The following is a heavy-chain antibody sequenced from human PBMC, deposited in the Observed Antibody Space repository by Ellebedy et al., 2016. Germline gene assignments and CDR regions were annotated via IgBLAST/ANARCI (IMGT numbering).Heavy chain of an antibody. CDR2: IYYSGST. V-gene: IGHV4-59*08. CDR1: GGSISSYY. CDR3: AGRGATDAFDI. D-gene: IGHD1-26*01. J-gene: IGHJ3*02. Sequence: SETLSLTCTVSGGSISSYYWSWIRQPPGKGLEWIGYIYYSGSTNYDPSLKSRVTISVDTSKNQFSLKLSSVTAADTAVYYCAGRGATDAFDIWGQGTMVTVSS.